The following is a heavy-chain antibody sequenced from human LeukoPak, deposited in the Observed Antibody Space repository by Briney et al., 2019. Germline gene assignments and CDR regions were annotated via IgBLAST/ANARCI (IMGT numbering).Heavy chain of an antibody. Sequence: GGTLRLSCVVSGFPFSTFGMNWVRQAPGKGLEWLSIISGSGSSTFYADSVKGRFTVSRDNSKNTLYLQMNSLRAEDTAVYYCAKFRKPMALLDAFDIWGQGTMVTVSS. D-gene: IGHD1-14*01. J-gene: IGHJ3*02. CDR3: AKFRKPMALLDAFDI. V-gene: IGHV3-23*01. CDR2: ISGSGSST. CDR1: GFPFSTFG.